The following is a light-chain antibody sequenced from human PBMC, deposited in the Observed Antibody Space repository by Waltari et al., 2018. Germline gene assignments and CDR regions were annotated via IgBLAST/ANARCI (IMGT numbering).Light chain of an antibody. CDR2: GAS. J-gene: IGKJ2*01. Sequence: DIVMTQSPDSLAVSLGERATINCKSSQSVLHSPVNKDYLAWFQQRPGQPPKLLMYGASTRESGVPDRFSGSGSGTDFTLTISSLQAEDVAVYYCQQYHSPPYTFGQGTKLEIK. V-gene: IGKV4-1*01. CDR1: QSVLHSPVNKDY. CDR3: QQYHSPPYT.